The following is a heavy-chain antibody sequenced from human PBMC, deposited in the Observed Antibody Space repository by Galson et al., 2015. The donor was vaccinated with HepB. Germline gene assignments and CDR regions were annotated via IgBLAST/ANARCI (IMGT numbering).Heavy chain of an antibody. Sequence: SLRLSCAASGFTLRSYAMSWVRQAPGKGLEWVSGISGSGGSTYYADSVKGRFTISRDDSKNTLSLQMNSLRAEDTAVYYCAKAVSSSSVWYFDLWGRGTLVTVSS. J-gene: IGHJ2*01. D-gene: IGHD6-6*01. CDR1: GFTLRSYA. CDR3: AKAVSSSSVWYFDL. CDR2: ISGSGGST. V-gene: IGHV3-23*01.